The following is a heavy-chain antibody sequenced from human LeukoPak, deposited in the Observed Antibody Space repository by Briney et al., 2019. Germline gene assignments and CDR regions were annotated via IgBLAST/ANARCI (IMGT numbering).Heavy chain of an antibody. J-gene: IGHJ4*02. V-gene: IGHV3-15*01. CDR3: PTWGSALVPATIDY. Sequence: GGSLRRSCAASAFTFSNAWMTWVRQAPGKGLEWVGRIKSKTDGGTTDYAAPVKGRFTISRDDSENTLYLQMNSLKTEDTAVYYCPTWGSALVPATIDYWGQGTLVTVSS. CDR1: AFTFSNAW. D-gene: IGHD2-2*01. CDR2: IKSKTDGGTT.